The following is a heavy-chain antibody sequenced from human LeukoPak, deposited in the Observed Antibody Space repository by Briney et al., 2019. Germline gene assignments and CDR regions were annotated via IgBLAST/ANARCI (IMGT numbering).Heavy chain of an antibody. Sequence: GASVKVSCKASGFTFSDYYIHWVRQAPGQGLEWMGWITPNGGTNYAQKFQGRVTMTRNTSISTAYMELGSLRSEDTAVYYCAVAYYDFWSGYYISNWFDPWGQGTLVTVSS. J-gene: IGHJ5*02. V-gene: IGHV1-2*02. CDR1: GFTFSDYY. D-gene: IGHD3-3*01. CDR2: ITPNGGT. CDR3: AVAYYDFWSGYYISNWFDP.